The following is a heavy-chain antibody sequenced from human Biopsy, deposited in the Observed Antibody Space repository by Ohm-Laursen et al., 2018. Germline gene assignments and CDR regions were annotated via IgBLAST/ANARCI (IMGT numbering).Heavy chain of an antibody. V-gene: IGHV3-74*01. CDR2: TNEDGSHT. J-gene: IGHJ6*02. CDR3: ARDSSRRAREGGMDV. D-gene: IGHD6-6*01. CDR1: GFTFSRFW. Sequence: SLRLSCAASGFTFSRFWINWVRQAPGKGLAWVSHTNEDGSHTDYAGSVKGRFTVSRDNAKNTLYLQMNSLRAEDTAVYYCARDSSRRAREGGMDVWGQGTTVTVSS.